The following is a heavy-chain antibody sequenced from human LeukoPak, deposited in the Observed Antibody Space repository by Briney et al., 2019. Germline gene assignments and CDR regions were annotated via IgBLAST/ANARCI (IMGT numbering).Heavy chain of an antibody. D-gene: IGHD3-3*01. J-gene: IGHJ4*02. CDR1: GFTFSSYA. V-gene: IGHV3-30-3*01. CDR3: AREPFWSGYFSNLHFDY. Sequence: TGGSLRLSCAASGFTFSSYAMNWVRQAPGKGLEWVAVISYDGSNKYYADSVKGRFTISRDNSRNTVNLQMNSLRAEDTAVYYCAREPFWSGYFSNLHFDYWGRGTLVTVSS. CDR2: ISYDGSNK.